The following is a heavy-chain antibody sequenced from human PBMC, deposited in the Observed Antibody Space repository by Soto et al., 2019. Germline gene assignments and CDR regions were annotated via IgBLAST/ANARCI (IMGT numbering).Heavy chain of an antibody. V-gene: IGHV1-69*02. Sequence: QVQLVQSGAEVKKPGSSVKVSCKASGGTFSSYTISWVRQAPGQGLEWMGRMIPILGIANYAQKFQGRVTITADKSTSTAYMELSSLRSEDTAVYYCASADRYCSGGSCYYYYYMDVWGKGTTVTVSS. CDR2: MIPILGIA. CDR1: GGTFSSYT. D-gene: IGHD2-15*01. J-gene: IGHJ6*03. CDR3: ASADRYCSGGSCYYYYYMDV.